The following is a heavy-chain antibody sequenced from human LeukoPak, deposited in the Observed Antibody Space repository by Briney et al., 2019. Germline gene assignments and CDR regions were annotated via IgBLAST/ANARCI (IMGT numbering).Heavy chain of an antibody. D-gene: IGHD1-1*01. Sequence: GGSLRLSCAASGFTFSSYAMSWVRQAPGKGLEWVSAISGSGGSTYYADSVKGRFTISRDNSKNTLYLQMNSLRAEDTAVYYCAKAVNWNDVGPWFDPWGQGTLVTVSS. CDR3: AKAVNWNDVGPWFDP. V-gene: IGHV3-23*01. CDR2: ISGSGGST. CDR1: GFTFSSYA. J-gene: IGHJ5*02.